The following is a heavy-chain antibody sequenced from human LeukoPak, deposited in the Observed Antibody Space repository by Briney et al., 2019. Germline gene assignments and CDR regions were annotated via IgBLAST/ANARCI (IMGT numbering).Heavy chain of an antibody. CDR2: INHSGNT. CDR3: ARPFLRFSSGWHFGY. Sequence: SETLSLTCTVSGGSISSYYWSWIRQPPGKGLEWIGEINHSGNTNYNPSLKSRVTISIDTSKNQFSLKLSSVTAADTAIYYCARPFLRFSSGWHFGYWGQGILVTVSS. D-gene: IGHD6-19*01. J-gene: IGHJ4*02. V-gene: IGHV4-34*01. CDR1: GGSISSYY.